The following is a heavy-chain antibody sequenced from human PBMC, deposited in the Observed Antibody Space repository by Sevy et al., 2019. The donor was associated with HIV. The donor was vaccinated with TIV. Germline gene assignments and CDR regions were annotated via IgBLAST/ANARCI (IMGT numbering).Heavy chain of an antibody. CDR2: ISGSGGST. J-gene: IGHJ6*02. CDR3: AKSIAAAGPYYYYGMDV. CDR1: GFTFSSYA. Sequence: GGSLRLSCAASGFTFSSYAMSWVRQAPGKGLEWVSAISGSGGSTYYADSVKGRFTISRDNSKNTLYLQMNSLRAEDPAVYYCAKSIAAAGPYYYYGMDVWGQGTTVTVSS. D-gene: IGHD6-13*01. V-gene: IGHV3-23*01.